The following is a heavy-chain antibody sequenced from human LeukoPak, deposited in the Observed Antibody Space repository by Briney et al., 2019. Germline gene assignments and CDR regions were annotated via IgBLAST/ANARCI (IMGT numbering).Heavy chain of an antibody. V-gene: IGHV1-46*01. Sequence: GASVKVSCKASGYTFTGYYMHWVRQAPGQGLEWMGIINPSGGSTSYAQKFRGRVTMTRDTSTSSVYMDLSSLRYEDTAIYYCARGTHTSNYGYYFDSWGQGTLVTVSS. D-gene: IGHD2-2*01. CDR2: INPSGGST. CDR3: ARGTHTSNYGYYFDS. CDR1: GYTFTGYY. J-gene: IGHJ4*02.